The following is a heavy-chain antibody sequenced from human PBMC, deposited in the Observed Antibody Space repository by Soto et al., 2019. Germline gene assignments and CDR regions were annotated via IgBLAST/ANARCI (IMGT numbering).Heavy chain of an antibody. V-gene: IGHV4-59*11. CDR2: ISYSGST. D-gene: IGHD3-16*01. CDR3: ARADPDASVGY. Sequence: QVQLQESGPGLVKPSETLSLTCTVSVGSMSSHYWTWLRQPPGKGLEWIGYISYSGSTYYNPSLKSRVTISADTSRNQFSLKLSSVIAADTAVYYCARADPDASVGYWGQGTLVTVSS. J-gene: IGHJ4*02. CDR1: VGSMSSHY.